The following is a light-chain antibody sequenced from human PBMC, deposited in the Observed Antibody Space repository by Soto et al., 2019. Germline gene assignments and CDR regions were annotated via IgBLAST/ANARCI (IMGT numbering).Light chain of an antibody. CDR1: QSVGSS. V-gene: IGKV3-11*01. CDR3: QQRNEWPLT. J-gene: IGKJ4*01. CDR2: DAS. Sequence: EIVMTQSPATLSVSPGERATLSCRASQSVGSSLAWFQQKPGQAPRLLINDASNRATGIPARFSGSGSGTDFTLIISSLEPEDFAIYYCQQRNEWPLTFGGGTKVDIK.